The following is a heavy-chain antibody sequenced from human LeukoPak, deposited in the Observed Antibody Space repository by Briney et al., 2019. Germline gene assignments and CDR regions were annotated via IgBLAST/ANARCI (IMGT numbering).Heavy chain of an antibody. CDR2: ISGSGGST. V-gene: IGHV3-23*01. D-gene: IGHD2-21*02. CDR1: GFTFSSYA. CDR3: AKDGVVVTGNWFDP. Sequence: GGSLRLSCAASGFTFSSYAMSWVRQAPGKGLEWVSAISGSGGSTYYADSVKGRFTIPRDNSKNTLYLQMNSLRAEDTAVYYCAKDGVVVTGNWFDPWGQGTLVTVSS. J-gene: IGHJ5*02.